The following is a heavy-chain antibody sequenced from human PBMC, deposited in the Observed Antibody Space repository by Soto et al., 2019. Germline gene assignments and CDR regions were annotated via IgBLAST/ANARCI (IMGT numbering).Heavy chain of an antibody. V-gene: IGHV1-69*04. CDR3: ARDPQSASQNWFDP. Sequence: GASVKVSCKASGGTFSSYTISWVRQAPGQGLEWMGRIIPILGIANYAQKFQGRVTITADKSTSTAYMELSSLRSEDTAVYYCARDPQSASQNWFDPWGQGTLVTVSS. CDR2: IIPILGIA. CDR1: GGTFSSYT. J-gene: IGHJ5*02.